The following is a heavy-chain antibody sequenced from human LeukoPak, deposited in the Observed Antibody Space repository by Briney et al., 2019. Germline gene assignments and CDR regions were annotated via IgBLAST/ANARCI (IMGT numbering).Heavy chain of an antibody. CDR3: AKEGDSSGYIYWYFDL. CDR1: GFTFSSYA. Sequence: PGGSLRLSCAASGFTFSSYAMSWVRQAPGKGLEWVSAISGSGGSTYYADSVKGRFTISRGNSKNTLYLQMNSLRAEDTAVYYCAKEGDSSGYIYWYFDLWGRGTLVTVSS. CDR2: ISGSGGST. D-gene: IGHD3-22*01. V-gene: IGHV3-23*01. J-gene: IGHJ2*01.